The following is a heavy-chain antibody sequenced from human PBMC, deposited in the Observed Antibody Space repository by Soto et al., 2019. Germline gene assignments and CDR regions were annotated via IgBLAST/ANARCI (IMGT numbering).Heavy chain of an antibody. D-gene: IGHD6-19*01. V-gene: IGHV3-23*01. Sequence: GGSLRLSCAASGFTFSSYAMSWVRQAPGKGLEWVSAISGSGGSTYYADSVKGRFTISRDNSKNTLYLQMNSLRAEDTAVYYCAKGLEQSCIAVAGLFDYWGQGTLVTVSS. J-gene: IGHJ4*02. CDR1: GFTFSSYA. CDR3: AKGLEQSCIAVAGLFDY. CDR2: ISGSGGST.